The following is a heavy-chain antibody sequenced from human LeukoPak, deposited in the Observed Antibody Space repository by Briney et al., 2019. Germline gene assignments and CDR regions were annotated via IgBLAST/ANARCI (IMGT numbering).Heavy chain of an antibody. CDR3: AKPHFDY. CDR2: IRLDGSNK. Sequence: GGSLRLSCAASGFTFSSYRMNWVRQAPGKGLEWVAFIRLDGSNKYYADSVKGRFTISRDNSKNTLYLQMNSLRGDDTAVYYCAKPHFDYWGQGTLVTVSS. J-gene: IGHJ4*02. V-gene: IGHV3-30*02. CDR1: GFTFSSYR.